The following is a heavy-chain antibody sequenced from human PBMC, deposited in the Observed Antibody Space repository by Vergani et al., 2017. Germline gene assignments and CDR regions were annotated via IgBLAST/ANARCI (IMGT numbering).Heavy chain of an antibody. D-gene: IGHD2-2*01. Sequence: QLQLQESGPGLVKPSETLSLTCAVSGYSISSGYYLGWIRQPPGKGLEWIGCIYHSGSTSYNPSLKSRVTITVDTSKNQFSLKLSSVTAADTAVYYCARQDIGSSDKYGMDVWGQGTTVTVSS. CDR3: ARQDIGSSDKYGMDV. J-gene: IGHJ6*02. V-gene: IGHV4-38-2*01. CDR1: GYSISSGYY. CDR2: IYHSGST.